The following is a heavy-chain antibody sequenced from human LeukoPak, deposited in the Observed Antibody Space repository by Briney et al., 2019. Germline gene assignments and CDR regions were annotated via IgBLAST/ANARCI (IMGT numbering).Heavy chain of an antibody. D-gene: IGHD3-22*01. CDR3: ANEGPYSSGYYYFDY. Sequence: PGGSLRLSCAASGFTFSSYAMSWVRQTPGKGLEWVSVITSGGSTYYADSVKGRFTISRDTSKNTLYLQVNSLRVEDTAVYYCANEGPYSSGYYYFDYWGQGTLVTVSS. V-gene: IGHV3-23*01. J-gene: IGHJ4*02. CDR1: GFTFSSYA. CDR2: ITSGGST.